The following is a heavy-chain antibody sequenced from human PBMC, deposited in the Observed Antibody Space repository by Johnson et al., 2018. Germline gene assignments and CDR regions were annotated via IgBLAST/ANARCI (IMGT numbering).Heavy chain of an antibody. D-gene: IGHD1-26*01. CDR2: VRGDGSTT. J-gene: IGHJ3*02. CDR3: ARGFDTNAFDI. V-gene: IGHV3-74*01. Sequence: VQLQESGGGLVQPGGSLRLSCTTSGFPFTKFWIHWVRQDPEKGLLWVSRVRGDGSTTTYADSVKGRFPISRDNAKDTLFLQMNSLRAEDTAVYYCARGFDTNAFDIWGQGTMVTVSS. CDR1: GFPFTKFW.